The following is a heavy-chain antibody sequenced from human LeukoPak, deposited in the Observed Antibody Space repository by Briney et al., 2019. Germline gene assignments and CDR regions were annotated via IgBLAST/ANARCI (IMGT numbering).Heavy chain of an antibody. J-gene: IGHJ5*02. V-gene: IGHV3-30*04. CDR3: ARVGSPWFGELLNWFDP. CDR2: ISYDGSNK. Sequence: PGGSLRLSCAASGFTFSSYAMHWVCQAPGKGLEWVAVISYDGSNKYYADSVKGRFTISRDNSKNTLYLQMNSLRAEDTAVYYCARVGSPWFGELLNWFDPWGQGTLVTVSS. D-gene: IGHD3-10*01. CDR1: GFTFSSYA.